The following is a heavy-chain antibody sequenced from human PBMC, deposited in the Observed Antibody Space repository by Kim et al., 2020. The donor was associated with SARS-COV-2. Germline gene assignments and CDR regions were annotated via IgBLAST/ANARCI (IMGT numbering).Heavy chain of an antibody. J-gene: IGHJ3*02. V-gene: IGHV3-30*18. D-gene: IGHD4-17*01. Sequence: GGSLRLSCAASGFTFSSYGMHWVRQAPGKGLEWVAVISYDGSNKYYADSVKGRFTISRDNSKNTLYLQMNSLRAEDTAVYYCAKELDRGYGPFAFDIWG. CDR1: GFTFSSYG. CDR3: AKELDRGYGPFAFDI. CDR2: ISYDGSNK.